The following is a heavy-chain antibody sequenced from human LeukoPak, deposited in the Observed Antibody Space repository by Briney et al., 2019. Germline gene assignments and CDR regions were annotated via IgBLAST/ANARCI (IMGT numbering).Heavy chain of an antibody. V-gene: IGHV4-39*01. J-gene: IGHJ4*02. CDR2: IYYSGST. CDR3: SGGTKLNDY. Sequence: PSETLSLTCTVSGCSISSSRYYWGWIRQPPGKGLEWIGSIYYSGSTYYNPSLKSRVTISVDTSKNQCSLKLSSVTAADTAVYYCSGGTKLNDYWGQGTLVTVSS. CDR1: GCSISSSRYY. D-gene: IGHD2-15*01.